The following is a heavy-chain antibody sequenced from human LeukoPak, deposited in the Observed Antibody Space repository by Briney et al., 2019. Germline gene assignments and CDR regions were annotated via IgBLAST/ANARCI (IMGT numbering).Heavy chain of an antibody. V-gene: IGHV3-23*01. Sequence: GGSLRLSCAASGFTFSTFAMIWVRQPPGKGLEWVSSIFPSGGEIHYADSVRGRFTISRDNSKNTLYLQMNSLRAEDTAVYYCAKGAFDIWGQGTMVTVSS. J-gene: IGHJ3*02. CDR3: AKGAFDI. CDR1: GFTFSTFA. CDR2: IFPSGGEI.